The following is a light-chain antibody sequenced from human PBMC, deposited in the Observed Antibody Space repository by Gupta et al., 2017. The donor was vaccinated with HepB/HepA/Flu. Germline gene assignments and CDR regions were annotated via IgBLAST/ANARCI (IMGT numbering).Light chain of an antibody. CDR3: QSYDNTLSGPVV. CDR1: SSNIEAGHD. V-gene: IGLV1-40*01. Sequence: QSVLTQPPSVSGAPGQRVTISCTGSSSNIEAGHDGHWYQQLPGTAPKLLIYGNNNRPSGVPDRFSGSKSGPSASLAITGLQAEDEADYYCQSYDNTLSGPVVFGGGTKLTVL. J-gene: IGLJ2*01. CDR2: GNN.